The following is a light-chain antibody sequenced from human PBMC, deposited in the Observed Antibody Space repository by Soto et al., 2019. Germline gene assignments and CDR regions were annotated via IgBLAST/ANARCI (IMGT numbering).Light chain of an antibody. Sequence: DIQMTQSPSTLSASVGDRVTVTCRASQTINSWLAWYQQKPGKAPKLLIYKASSLESGVPSRFSGSESGTEFTLTISSLQPDDFATYYCQQYNGYSYTFGQGTKLEIK. J-gene: IGKJ2*01. CDR2: KAS. CDR3: QQYNGYSYT. CDR1: QTINSW. V-gene: IGKV1-5*03.